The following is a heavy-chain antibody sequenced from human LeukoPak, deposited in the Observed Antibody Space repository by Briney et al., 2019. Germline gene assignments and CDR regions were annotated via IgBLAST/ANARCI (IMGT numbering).Heavy chain of an antibody. CDR1: GGTFSSYA. CDR3: ARFICSSTSCYANAFDI. V-gene: IGHV1-69*05. J-gene: IGHJ3*02. D-gene: IGHD2-2*01. CDR2: IIPIFGTA. Sequence: SVKVSCKASGGTFSSYAISWVRQAPGQGPEWMGRIIPIFGTANYAQKFQGRVTITTDESTSTAYMELSSLRSEDTAVYYCARFICSSTSCYANAFDIWGQGTMVTVSS.